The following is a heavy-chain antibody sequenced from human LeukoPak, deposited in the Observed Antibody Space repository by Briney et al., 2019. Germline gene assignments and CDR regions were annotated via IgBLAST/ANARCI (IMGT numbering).Heavy chain of an antibody. CDR2: ISYDGSNK. Sequence: GGSLRLSCAASGFTFSSYSVNWVHQAPGKGLEWVAVISYDGSNKYYADSVKGRFTISRDNSKNTLYLQMNSLRAEDTAVYYCASTPTDYWGQGTLVTVSS. J-gene: IGHJ4*02. CDR3: ASTPTDY. V-gene: IGHV3-30-3*01. CDR1: GFTFSSYS.